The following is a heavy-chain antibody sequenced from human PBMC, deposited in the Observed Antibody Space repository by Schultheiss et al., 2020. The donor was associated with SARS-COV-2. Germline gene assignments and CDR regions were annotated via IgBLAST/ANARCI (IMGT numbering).Heavy chain of an antibody. D-gene: IGHD6-6*01. V-gene: IGHV3-48*03. J-gene: IGHJ6*02. CDR2: ISSSGSTI. CDR3: ARDSSSYYYYGMDV. CDR1: GFTFSSYE. Sequence: GESLKISCAASGFTFSSYEMNWVRQAPGKGLEWVSYISSSGSTIYYADSVKGRFTISRDNAKNSLYLQMNRLRAEDTAVYYCARDSSSYYYYGMDVWGQGTTVTVSS.